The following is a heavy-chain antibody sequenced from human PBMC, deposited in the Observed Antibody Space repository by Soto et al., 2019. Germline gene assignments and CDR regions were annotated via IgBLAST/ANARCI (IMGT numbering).Heavy chain of an antibody. V-gene: IGHV3-30*18. Sequence: QVQLVESGGGVVQPERSLRLSCVASGFTFKSYGIHWVRQAPGKGLEWVAVISYDGSNKYYADSVKGRFTVSRDNSNNTLYLHMNSLRAEDTAVYYCAKGGVWDSRSSGGVDYWGQGTLVTVSS. CDR2: ISYDGSNK. CDR3: AKGGVWDSRSSGGVDY. D-gene: IGHD6-6*01. CDR1: GFTFKSYG. J-gene: IGHJ4*02.